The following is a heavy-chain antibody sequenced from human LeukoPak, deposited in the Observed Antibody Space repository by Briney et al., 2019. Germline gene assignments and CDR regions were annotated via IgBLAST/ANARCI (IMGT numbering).Heavy chain of an antibody. V-gene: IGHV3-21*01. CDR1: GFTFSSYS. Sequence: GGPLRLSCAASGFTFSSYSMNGVRQAPGKGREGVSFISSSSSYIYYADSVKGRFTISRDNAKNSLYLQMNSLRAEATAVYYCARPSIAVAGTNWFDPWGQGTLVTVSS. CDR3: ARPSIAVAGTNWFDP. J-gene: IGHJ5*02. D-gene: IGHD6-19*01. CDR2: ISSSSSYI.